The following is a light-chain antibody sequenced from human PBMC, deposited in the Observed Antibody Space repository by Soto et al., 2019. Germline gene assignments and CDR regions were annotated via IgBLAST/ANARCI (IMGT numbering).Light chain of an antibody. J-gene: IGKJ1*01. V-gene: IGKV4-1*01. Sequence: DIVLTQSPDSLAVSLGERATINCKSSQSVLFISNNKNYLAWYQQKPGQPPKLLVDWASVRESGVPDRFRGSGSGTDFSLTISSLQAEDVAVYYCHQYYSTPWTFGQGTKVAVK. CDR2: WAS. CDR1: QSVLFISNNKNY. CDR3: HQYYSTPWT.